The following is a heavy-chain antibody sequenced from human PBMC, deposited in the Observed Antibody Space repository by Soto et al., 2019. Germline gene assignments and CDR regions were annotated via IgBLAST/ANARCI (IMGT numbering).Heavy chain of an antibody. Sequence: SETLSLTCTVSGASISSSGYYWDWIRQPPGKGLEWIGSSGSTSFNPSLKSRVTRPVDTSKNQFSLKLSSVTAAATAVYYCARQGKYSVSDYWGQGALVTVSS. V-gene: IGHV4-39*01. CDR2: SGST. D-gene: IGHD5-12*01. J-gene: IGHJ4*02. CDR3: ARQGKYSVSDY. CDR1: GASISSSGYY.